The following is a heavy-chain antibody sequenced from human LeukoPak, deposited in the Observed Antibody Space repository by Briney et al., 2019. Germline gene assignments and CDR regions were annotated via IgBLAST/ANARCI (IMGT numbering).Heavy chain of an antibody. J-gene: IGHJ1*01. D-gene: IGHD6-19*01. CDR1: GGTFSSYT. CDR2: IIPIFGTA. CDR3: ARAEDSSGWYVGYFQH. Sequence: GASVKVSCKASGGTFSSYTISWVRQAPGQGLEWMGGIIPIFGTANYAQKFQGRVTITADESTSTAYMELSSLRSEDTAVYYCARAEDSSGWYVGYFQHWGQGTLVTVSS. V-gene: IGHV1-69*13.